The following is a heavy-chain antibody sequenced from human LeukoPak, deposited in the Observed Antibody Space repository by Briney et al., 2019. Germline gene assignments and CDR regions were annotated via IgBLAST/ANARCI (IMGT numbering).Heavy chain of an antibody. CDR1: GYTLTELS. CDR3: ATPKRVGATVDDAFDI. V-gene: IGHV1-24*01. CDR2: FDPEDGET. Sequence: ASVKVSCKVSGYTLTELSMHWVRQAPGKGLEWMGGFDPEDGETIYAQKFQGRVTTTEDTSTDTAYMELSSLRSEDTAVYYCATPKRVGATVDDAFDIWGQGTMVTVSS. J-gene: IGHJ3*02. D-gene: IGHD1-26*01.